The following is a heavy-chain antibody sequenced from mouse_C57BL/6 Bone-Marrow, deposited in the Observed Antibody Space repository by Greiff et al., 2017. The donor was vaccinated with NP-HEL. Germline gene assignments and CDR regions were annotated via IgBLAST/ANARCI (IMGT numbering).Heavy chain of an antibody. CDR1: GFNIKDDY. CDR3: TTPTMVTYYFDY. V-gene: IGHV14-4*01. Sequence: EVKLQESGAELVRPGASVKLSCTASGFNIKDDYMHWVKQRPEQGLEWIGWIDPENGDTEYASKFQGKATITADTSSNTAYLQLSSLTSEDTAVYYCTTPTMVTYYFDYWGQGTTLTVSS. D-gene: IGHD2-9*01. CDR2: IDPENGDT. J-gene: IGHJ2*01.